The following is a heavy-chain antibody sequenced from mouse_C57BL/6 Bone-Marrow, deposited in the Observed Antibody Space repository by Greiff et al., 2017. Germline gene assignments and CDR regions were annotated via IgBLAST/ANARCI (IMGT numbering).Heavy chain of an antibody. D-gene: IGHD1-1*01. CDR1: GFNIQDSY. Sequence: EVQLQQSGAELVKPGASVKLSCTASGFNIQDSYMPWVKQRTEQGLEWIGRIEPEDGEPTYAPKFKGKATITADTTSNTAYPQLSSLTSEDTAVYYRAQIPSYSDGRSCDYWGQGTTLTVSS. CDR2: IEPEDGEP. J-gene: IGHJ2*01. V-gene: IGHV14-2*01. CDR3: AQIPSYSDGRSCDY.